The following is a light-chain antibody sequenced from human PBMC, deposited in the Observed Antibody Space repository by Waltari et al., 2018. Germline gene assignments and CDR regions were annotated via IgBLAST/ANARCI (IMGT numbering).Light chain of an antibody. CDR1: QDISNQ. CDR3: QETNTFPIT. CDR2: DPS. V-gene: IGKV1D-12*01. J-gene: IGKJ5*01. Sequence: DIQMTQSLSSVSASVGDTLTITCRASQDISNQLTWYQQKPGKAPKFLIYDPSTLESGVPSRFSGSGSGTDFTLTVRSLQPEDFATYYCQETNTFPITFGQGTRLEIK.